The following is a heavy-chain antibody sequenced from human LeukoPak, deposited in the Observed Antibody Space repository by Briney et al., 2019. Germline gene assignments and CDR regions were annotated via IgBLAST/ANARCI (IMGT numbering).Heavy chain of an antibody. Sequence: SETLSLICTVSVGSISSGDYYGSWIRQPPGKGLEWIGYIYYSGSTYYNPSLKSRVTISVDTSKNQFSLKLSSVTAADTAVYYCASLNVDTAYWGQGTLVTVSS. J-gene: IGHJ4*02. V-gene: IGHV4-30-4*01. CDR2: IYYSGST. D-gene: IGHD5-18*01. CDR1: VGSISSGDYY. CDR3: ASLNVDTAY.